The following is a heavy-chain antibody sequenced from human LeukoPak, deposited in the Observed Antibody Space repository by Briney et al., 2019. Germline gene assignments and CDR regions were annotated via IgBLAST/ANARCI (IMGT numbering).Heavy chain of an antibody. CDR3: ARDHRREWFDP. Sequence: RSETLSLTCTVSGGSISSYYWSWIRQPPGKGLEWIGYIYYSGSTNYNPPLKSRVTISVDTSKNQFSLKLSSVTAADTAVYYCARDHRREWFDPWGQGTLVTVSS. J-gene: IGHJ5*02. CDR2: IYYSGST. CDR1: GGSISSYY. V-gene: IGHV4-59*01. D-gene: IGHD3-16*02.